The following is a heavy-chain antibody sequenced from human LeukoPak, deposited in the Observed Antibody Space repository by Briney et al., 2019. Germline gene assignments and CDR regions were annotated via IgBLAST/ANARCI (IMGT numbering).Heavy chain of an antibody. CDR3: AREAPYGGNSGYYYYYMDI. CDR1: GFTFSSYS. D-gene: IGHD4-23*01. J-gene: IGHJ6*03. CDR2: ISSSSNTT. Sequence: SGGSLRLSCAASGFTFSSYSMNWVRQAPGKGLEWVSHISSSSNTTYYADSVKGRFTISRDNAKNSLYLQMNSLRAEYTAVYYCAREAPYGGNSGYYYYYMDIWGKGTTVTVSS. V-gene: IGHV3-48*04.